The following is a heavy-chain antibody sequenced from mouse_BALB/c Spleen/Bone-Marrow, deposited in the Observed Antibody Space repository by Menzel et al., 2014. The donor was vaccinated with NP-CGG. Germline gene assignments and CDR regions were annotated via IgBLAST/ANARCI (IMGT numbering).Heavy chain of an antibody. Sequence: EVQGVESGPELVKPGASVKISCKASGYTFTDHNMHWVKQSHGKSLEWIGYIYPYNGGTAYNQKFKSKATLTVDNSSSTAYMELRSLTSEDSAVYYCSSPYGNYGAWFAYWGQGTLVTVSA. V-gene: IGHV1S29*02. CDR2: IYPYNGGT. D-gene: IGHD2-1*01. CDR1: GYTFTDHN. J-gene: IGHJ3*01. CDR3: SSPYGNYGAWFAY.